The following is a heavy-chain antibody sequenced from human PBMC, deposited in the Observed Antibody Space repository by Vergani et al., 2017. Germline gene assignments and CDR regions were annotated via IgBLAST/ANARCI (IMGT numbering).Heavy chain of an antibody. V-gene: IGHV1-2*02. D-gene: IGHD3-22*01. CDR1: GYTFTGYY. J-gene: IGHJ4*02. CDR3: ARWGVRYYYDSSGPPGFDC. CDR2: INPNSGGT. Sequence: QVQLVHSGAEVKKPGASVKVSCKASGYTFTGYYMHWVRQAPGPGLEWMGWINPNSGGTNYAQKFPGRVTMTRDTSISTAYMELGRLRSDDTAVYYCARWGVRYYYDSSGPPGFDCWEGGTLVAVSS.